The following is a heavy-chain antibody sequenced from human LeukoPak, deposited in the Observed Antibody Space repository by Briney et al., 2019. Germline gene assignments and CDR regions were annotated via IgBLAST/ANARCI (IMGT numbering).Heavy chain of an antibody. V-gene: IGHV3-48*03. D-gene: IGHD1-26*01. CDR3: ARDPWDPARFDY. J-gene: IGHJ4*02. CDR1: GFTFSSYE. Sequence: GGSLRLSCAASGFTFSSYEMNWVRQAPGKGLEWVSYISSSGSNIYYADSVKGRFTISRDNDKNSLYLQMNSLRAEDTAVYYCARDPWDPARFDYWGQGTLVTVSS. CDR2: ISSSGSNI.